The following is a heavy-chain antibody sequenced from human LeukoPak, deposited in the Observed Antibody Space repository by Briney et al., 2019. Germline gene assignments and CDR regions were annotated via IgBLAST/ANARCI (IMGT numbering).Heavy chain of an antibody. V-gene: IGHV3-21*01. CDR2: ISSSSSYI. Sequence: PGRSLRLSCAASGFTFSSYSMNWVRQAPGKGLEWVSSISSSSSYIYYADSVKGRFTISRDNAKNSLYLQMNSLRAEDTAVYYCARDVDYDILTGYSSDYWGQGTLVTVSS. J-gene: IGHJ4*02. CDR1: GFTFSSYS. CDR3: ARDVDYDILTGYSSDY. D-gene: IGHD3-9*01.